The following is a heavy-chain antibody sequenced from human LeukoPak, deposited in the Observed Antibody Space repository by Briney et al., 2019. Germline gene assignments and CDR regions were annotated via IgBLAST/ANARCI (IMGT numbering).Heavy chain of an antibody. V-gene: IGHV1-8*01. CDR2: MNPNSGNT. Sequence: GASVKVSCKASGYTFTSYDINWVRQATGQGLELMGWMNPNSGNTGYAQKFQGRVTMTRSTSISTAYMELSSLRSEDTAVYYCARGRGRRIAAAGSLDYWGQGTLVTVSS. CDR1: GYTFTSYD. CDR3: ARGRGRRIAAAGSLDY. J-gene: IGHJ4*02. D-gene: IGHD6-13*01.